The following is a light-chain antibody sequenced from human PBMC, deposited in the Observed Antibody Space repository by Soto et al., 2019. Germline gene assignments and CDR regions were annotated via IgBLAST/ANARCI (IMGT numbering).Light chain of an antibody. Sequence: EIVMTQSPATLSVSPGERATLSCRASQSVCGNLAWYQQKPGQAPRLLIYGASTRATGIPARFSGSGSGTDFTLTISRLEPEDFAVYYYQQYGSSTPVTFGQGTRLEIK. V-gene: IGKV3-15*01. CDR1: QSVCGN. CDR2: GAS. J-gene: IGKJ5*01. CDR3: QQYGSSTPVT.